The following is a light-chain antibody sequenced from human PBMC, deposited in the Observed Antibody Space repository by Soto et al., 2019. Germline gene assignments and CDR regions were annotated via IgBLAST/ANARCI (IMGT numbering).Light chain of an antibody. V-gene: IGKV1-5*03. Sequence: QMTQSPSTLSASVGDRVTITCRASQSINSWLAWYQHQSGKAPKLLIYEASNLESGVPSRFSGSGSGTEFTLTISSLLPDDSATYYCPQYHGPWTFGQGTKVEIK. J-gene: IGKJ1*01. CDR1: QSINSW. CDR3: PQYHGPWT. CDR2: EAS.